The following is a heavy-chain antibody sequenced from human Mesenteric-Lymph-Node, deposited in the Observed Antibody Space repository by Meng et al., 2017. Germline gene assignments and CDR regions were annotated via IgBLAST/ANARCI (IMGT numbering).Heavy chain of an antibody. Sequence: QVRLSQYGAEWKKPGGSVTGSCTASGDTFTSYGISWMRQAPGQGLEWMGWISAYNGNTNYAQTLQGRVTKTTDTSTSTAYMELRSLRSDDTAVYYCARESVAVAGTSDYWGQGTLVTVSS. CDR1: GDTFTSYG. CDR3: ARESVAVAGTSDY. J-gene: IGHJ4*02. V-gene: IGHV1-18*01. D-gene: IGHD6-19*01. CDR2: ISAYNGNT.